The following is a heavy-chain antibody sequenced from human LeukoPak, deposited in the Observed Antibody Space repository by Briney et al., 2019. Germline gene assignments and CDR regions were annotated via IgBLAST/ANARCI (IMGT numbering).Heavy chain of an antibody. Sequence: SETLSLTCTVSGGSISSTSYYWGWLRQPPGKGLEWIGSIYYSGGTYYNPSLKSRVTISVDTSKNQFSLNLSSVTAADTAVYYCARRHTVTVGYRGQGTLVTVSS. V-gene: IGHV4-39*01. D-gene: IGHD4-11*01. J-gene: IGHJ4*02. CDR2: IYYSGGT. CDR3: ARRHTVTVGY. CDR1: GGSISSTSYY.